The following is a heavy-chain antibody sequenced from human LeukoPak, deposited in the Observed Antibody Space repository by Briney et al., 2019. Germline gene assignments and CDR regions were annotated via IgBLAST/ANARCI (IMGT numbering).Heavy chain of an antibody. J-gene: IGHJ6*03. Sequence: PGGSLRLSCAASGFTFSSYWMHWVRQAPGMGLVWVSRLSGDESSTSYADSVKGRFTIFRDNAKNTLYLQMNSLRAEDTAVYYCARGRDGYNLEYYYYYYMDVWGKGTPVTVSS. CDR1: GFTFSSYW. D-gene: IGHD5-24*01. V-gene: IGHV3-74*01. CDR3: ARGRDGYNLEYYYYYYMDV. CDR2: LSGDESST.